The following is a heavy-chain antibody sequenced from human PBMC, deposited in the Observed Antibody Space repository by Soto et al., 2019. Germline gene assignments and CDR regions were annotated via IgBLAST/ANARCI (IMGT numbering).Heavy chain of an antibody. V-gene: IGHV1-18*01. CDR2: ISAYNGNT. J-gene: IGHJ6*02. CDR3: AREALALRYFDWLSSRFGMDV. Sequence: QVQLVQSGAEVKKPGASVKVSCKASGYTFTSYGISWVRQAPGQGLEWMGWISAYNGNTNYAQKLQGRVTMTTDTPTSTAYMELRSLRSDDTAVYYCAREALALRYFDWLSSRFGMDVWGQGTTVTVSS. CDR1: GYTFTSYG. D-gene: IGHD3-9*01.